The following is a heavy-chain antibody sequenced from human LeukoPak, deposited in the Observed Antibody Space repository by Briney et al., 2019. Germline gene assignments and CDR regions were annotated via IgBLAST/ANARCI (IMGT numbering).Heavy chain of an antibody. CDR3: ASSSSWYGAYFDY. CDR2: IYYSGST. CDR1: GGSISSYY. D-gene: IGHD6-13*01. J-gene: IGHJ4*02. V-gene: IGHV4-59*01. Sequence: SETLSLTCTVSGGSISSYYWSWIRQPPGKGLEWIGYIYYSGSTNYNPSLKSRVTISVDTSKNQFSLKLSSVTAADTAVYYCASSSSWYGAYFDYWGQGTLVTVSS.